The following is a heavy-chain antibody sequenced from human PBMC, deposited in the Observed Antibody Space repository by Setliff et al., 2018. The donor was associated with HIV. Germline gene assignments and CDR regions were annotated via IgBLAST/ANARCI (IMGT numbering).Heavy chain of an antibody. D-gene: IGHD3-16*02. J-gene: IGHJ4*02. Sequence: SVKVSCKASGGTFSSYAISWVRQAPGQGLEWMGGIIPIFGTANYARKFQGRVTITADESTSTAYMELSSLRSEDTAVYYCARAYYDSVWGSHRYRFYYFDYWGQGSLVTVSS. CDR2: IIPIFGTA. CDR1: GGTFSSYA. V-gene: IGHV1-69*13. CDR3: ARAYYDSVWGSHRYRFYYFDY.